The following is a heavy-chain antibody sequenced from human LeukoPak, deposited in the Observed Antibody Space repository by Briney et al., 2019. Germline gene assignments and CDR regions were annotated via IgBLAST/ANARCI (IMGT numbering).Heavy chain of an antibody. J-gene: IGHJ5*02. V-gene: IGHV1-69*01. D-gene: IGHD3-10*01. CDR1: GGTFSSYA. CDR2: TIPILGTA. Sequence: GSSVKVSCKASGGTFSSYAISWVRQAPGQGLEWMGGTIPILGTANYAQKFQGRVTITADESTSTAYMELSSLRSEDTAVYYCARESITMVRGVITRNWFDPWGQGTLVTVSS. CDR3: ARESITMVRGVITRNWFDP.